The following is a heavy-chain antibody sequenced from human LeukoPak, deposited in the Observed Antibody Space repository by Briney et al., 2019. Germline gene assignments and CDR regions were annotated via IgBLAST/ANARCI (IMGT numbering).Heavy chain of an antibody. CDR3: ARDPIVLGYFDY. D-gene: IGHD5/OR15-5a*01. J-gene: IGHJ4*02. CDR1: GYTFTSYG. Sequence: ASVKVSCKASGYTFTSYGISWVRQAPGHGLEWMGWISAYNGNTNYAQKLQGRVTMTTDTSTSTAYMELRSLRSDDTAVYYCARDPIVLGYFDYWGQGTLVTVSS. CDR2: ISAYNGNT. V-gene: IGHV1-18*01.